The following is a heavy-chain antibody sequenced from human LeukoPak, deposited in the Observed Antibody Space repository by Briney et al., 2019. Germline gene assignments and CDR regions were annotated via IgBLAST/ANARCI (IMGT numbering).Heavy chain of an antibody. CDR2: IINDGSST. Sequence: GGSLRLSCAASGFNFKNYWMHWVRQAPGKGLEWVSRIINDGSSTTYADSVKGRFTISRDNAKDTLYLQMNSLRVEDTAVYYCARDGAYSTIFYWGQGTLVTVSS. D-gene: IGHD3-3*01. J-gene: IGHJ4*01. CDR3: ARDGAYSTIFY. V-gene: IGHV3-74*01. CDR1: GFNFKNYW.